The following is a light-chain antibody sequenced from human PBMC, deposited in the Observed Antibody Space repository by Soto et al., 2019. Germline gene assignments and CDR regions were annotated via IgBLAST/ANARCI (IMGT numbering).Light chain of an antibody. V-gene: IGLV2-14*01. CDR3: NSYTSSSTHYV. Sequence: QSALTQPASVSGSPGQSITISCTGTSSDVGGYNYVSWYQQHPGKAPKLIIFEVSNRPSGVSHRFSGSKSGNTASLTISGPQTEDDADYYCNSYTSSSTHYVFGTVTKLTV. CDR2: EVS. J-gene: IGLJ1*01. CDR1: SSDVGGYNY.